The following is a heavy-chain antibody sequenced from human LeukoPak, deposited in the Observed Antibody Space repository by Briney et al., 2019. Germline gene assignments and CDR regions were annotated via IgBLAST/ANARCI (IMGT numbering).Heavy chain of an antibody. CDR2: MNPNSGNT. J-gene: IGHJ6*02. D-gene: IGHD2-2*01. CDR3: ARGLNVVVPAAINYYYGMDV. V-gene: IGHV1-8*01. CDR1: GYTFASYD. Sequence: GASVKVSCKASGYTFASYDINWVRQATGQGLEWMGWMNPNSGNTGYAQKFQGRVTMTRNTSISTAYMELSSLRSEDTAVYYCARGLNVVVPAAINYYYGMDVWGQGTTVTVPS.